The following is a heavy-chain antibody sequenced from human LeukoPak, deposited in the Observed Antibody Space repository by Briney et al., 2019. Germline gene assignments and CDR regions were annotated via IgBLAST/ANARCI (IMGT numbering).Heavy chain of an antibody. V-gene: IGHV3-20*04. D-gene: IGHD2/OR15-2a*01. Sequence: GGSLRLSCAASGFTFDDYAMIWVRQVPGKGLEWVSGIHWNGANMGYADSVKDRFTISRDNAKNSLYLQMNSLRAEDTAVYYCARNMGDYWGQGTLVTVSS. CDR1: GFTFDDYA. J-gene: IGHJ4*02. CDR2: IHWNGANM. CDR3: ARNMGDY.